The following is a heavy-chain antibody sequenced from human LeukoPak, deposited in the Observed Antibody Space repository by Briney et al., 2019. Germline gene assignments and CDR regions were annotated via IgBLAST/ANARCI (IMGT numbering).Heavy chain of an antibody. D-gene: IGHD1-26*01. CDR3: ARDPYSGNYGTYYYYYMDV. Sequence: GGSLRLSCADSGFTFSNYNMNWVRQAPGKAMEWVSSITSSGTYTFYADLVKGRFTISRDNAKNSLYLQMDSLGPEDTAVYYCARDPYSGNYGTYYYYYMDVWGKGTTVTISS. J-gene: IGHJ6*03. V-gene: IGHV3-21*01. CDR1: GFTFSNYN. CDR2: ITSSGTYT.